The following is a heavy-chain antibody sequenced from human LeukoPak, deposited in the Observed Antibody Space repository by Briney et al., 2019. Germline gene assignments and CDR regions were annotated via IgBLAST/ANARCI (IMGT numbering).Heavy chain of an antibody. D-gene: IGHD3-10*01. CDR3: AHYNSGSYYALDY. Sequence: SETLSLTCAVSGGSISSSNWWSWVRQPPGKGLEWIGEIYHSGSTNYNPSLKSRVTISVDTSKNQFSLKLSSVTATDAAVYYCAHYNSGSYYALDYWGQGTLVTVSS. CDR2: IYHSGST. J-gene: IGHJ4*02. V-gene: IGHV4-4*02. CDR1: GGSISSSNW.